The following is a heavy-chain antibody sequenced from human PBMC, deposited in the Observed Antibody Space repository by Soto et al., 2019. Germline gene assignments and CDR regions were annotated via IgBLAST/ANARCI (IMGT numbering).Heavy chain of an antibody. D-gene: IGHD3-22*01. V-gene: IGHV1-69*02. Sequence: SVKVSCKASGGTFSSYTISWVRQAPGQGLEWMGRIIPILGIANYAQKFQGRVTITADKSTSTAYMELSSLRSEDTAVYYCARGRGYYDSSGYYHDAFDIWGQGTMVT. CDR3: ARGRGYYDSSGYYHDAFDI. J-gene: IGHJ3*02. CDR2: IIPILGIA. CDR1: GGTFSSYT.